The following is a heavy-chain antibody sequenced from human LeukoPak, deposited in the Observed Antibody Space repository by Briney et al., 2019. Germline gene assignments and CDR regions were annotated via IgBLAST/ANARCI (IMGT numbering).Heavy chain of an antibody. CDR3: AAQYQLPSNAFDI. V-gene: IGHV3-7*03. Sequence: GGSLRLSCSASGFTFKKYWMNWVRQVPGKGLECLANIKEDGSETYYADSVKGRFTISRDNPKNLLFLQMNGLRAEDTAVYYCAAQYQLPSNAFDIWGQGTMVTVSS. D-gene: IGHD2-2*01. J-gene: IGHJ3*02. CDR1: GFTFKKYW. CDR2: IKEDGSET.